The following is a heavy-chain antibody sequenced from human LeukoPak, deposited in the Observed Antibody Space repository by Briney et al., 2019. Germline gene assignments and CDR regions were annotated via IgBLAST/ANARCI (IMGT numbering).Heavy chain of an antibody. V-gene: IGHV3-21*01. CDR2: ISSSSSYI. J-gene: IGHJ4*02. CDR1: GFTFSSYS. D-gene: IGHD6-6*01. Sequence: GGSLRLSCAASGFTFSSYSMNWVRQAPGKGLEWVSSISSSSSYIYYADSVKGRFTICRDNAKNSLYLQMNSLRAEDTAVYYCARSGKGSSSEFDYWGQGTLVTVSS. CDR3: ARSGKGSSSEFDY.